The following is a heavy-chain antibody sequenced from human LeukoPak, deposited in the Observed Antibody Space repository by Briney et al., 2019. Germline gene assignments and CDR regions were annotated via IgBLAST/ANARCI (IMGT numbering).Heavy chain of an antibody. V-gene: IGHV1-46*01. Sequence: ASVKASCKASGYTFTSYYMHWVRQAPGQGLEWMGIINPSGGSTSYAQKFQGRVTMTRDTSTSTVYMELSSLRSEDTAVYYCAKGEGALYSGIKKYFDYWGQGTLVTVSS. D-gene: IGHD1-26*01. CDR2: INPSGGST. CDR3: AKGEGALYSGIKKYFDY. CDR1: GYTFTSYY. J-gene: IGHJ4*02.